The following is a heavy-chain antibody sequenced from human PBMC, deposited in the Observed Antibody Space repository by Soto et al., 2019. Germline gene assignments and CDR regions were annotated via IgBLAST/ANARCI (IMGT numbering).Heavy chain of an antibody. CDR1: GVSINNNNW. D-gene: IGHD6-13*01. CDR2: IYPDGTT. V-gene: IGHV4-4*02. J-gene: IGHJ4*02. Sequence: SETLSLTCAVSGVSINNNNWWNWVRQPPGKGLDWIGEIYPDGTTHYSPSLRSRVTMSVDKSKNQFFLRLRSVTAADTAVDYCARGYSSKWYYFDYWGQGVQVT. CDR3: ARGYSSKWYYFDY.